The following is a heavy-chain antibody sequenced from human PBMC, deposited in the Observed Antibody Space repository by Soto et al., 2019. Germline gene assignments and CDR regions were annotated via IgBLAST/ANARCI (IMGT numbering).Heavy chain of an antibody. CDR1: GYSFTSYW. CDR3: ARQGGGPPPYYYYYYMDV. CDR2: IYPGDSDT. Sequence: HGESLKISCKGSGYSFTSYWIGWVRQMPGKGLEWMGIIYPGDSDTRYSPSFQGQVTISADKSISTAYLQWSSLKASDTAMYYCARQGGGPPPYYYYYYMDVWGKGTTVTVSS. J-gene: IGHJ6*03. V-gene: IGHV5-51*01. D-gene: IGHD3-16*01.